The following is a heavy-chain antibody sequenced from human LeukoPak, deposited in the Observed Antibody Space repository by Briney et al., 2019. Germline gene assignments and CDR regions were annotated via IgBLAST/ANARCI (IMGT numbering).Heavy chain of an antibody. J-gene: IGHJ4*02. D-gene: IGHD2-15*01. CDR3: ARRYCSGGSCFLWPDY. CDR1: GFTFSSYS. Sequence: VGSLRLSCAASGFTFSSYSMNWVRQAPGKGLEWVSSISSSSYIYYADSVKGRFTISRDNAKNSLYLQMNSLRAEDTAVYYCARRYCSGGSCFLWPDYWGQGTLVTVSS. CDR2: ISSSSYI. V-gene: IGHV3-21*01.